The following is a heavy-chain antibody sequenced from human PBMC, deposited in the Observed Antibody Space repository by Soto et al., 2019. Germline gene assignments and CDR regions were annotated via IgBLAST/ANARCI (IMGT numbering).Heavy chain of an antibody. CDR1: GFTFSSYA. D-gene: IGHD2-15*01. J-gene: IGHJ4*02. Sequence: GGSLRLSCAASGFTFSSYAMHWVRQAPGKGLEWVAVISYDGSNKYYADSVKGRFTISRDNSKNTLYLQMNSLRAEDTAVYYCARASWAVVVAATPQDYRGQGTLVTVSS. V-gene: IGHV3-30-3*01. CDR2: ISYDGSNK. CDR3: ARASWAVVVAATPQDY.